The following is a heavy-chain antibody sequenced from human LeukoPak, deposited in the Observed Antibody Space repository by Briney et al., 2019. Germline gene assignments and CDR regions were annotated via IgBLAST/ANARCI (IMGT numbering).Heavy chain of an antibody. Sequence: GGSLRLSCAASGFSFNTYWMSWVHQAPGKGLEWVANTKPDGSEKYYVDSVRGRFTISRDNAKSLLFLQMSNLRAEDTAIYYCATDGYNSARDSWGQGTLVTVSS. J-gene: IGHJ4*02. V-gene: IGHV3-7*01. D-gene: IGHD5-12*01. CDR1: GFSFNTYW. CDR3: ATDGYNSARDS. CDR2: TKPDGSEK.